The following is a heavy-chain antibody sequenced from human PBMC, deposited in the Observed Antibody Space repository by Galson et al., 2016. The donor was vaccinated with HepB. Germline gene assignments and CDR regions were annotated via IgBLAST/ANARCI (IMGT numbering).Heavy chain of an antibody. Sequence: SVKVSCKASGYTFSSYAMHWVRQAPGQRLEWMGWINAGNGNTEYSQKFQGRVTITRDRSANTAYMELSSLRSEDTAVYYCARESAISGVVSDNNWFDPWGQGTLVTVSS. D-gene: IGHD3-3*01. J-gene: IGHJ5*02. CDR3: ARESAISGVVSDNNWFDP. CDR1: GYTFSSYA. CDR2: INAGNGNT. V-gene: IGHV1-3*01.